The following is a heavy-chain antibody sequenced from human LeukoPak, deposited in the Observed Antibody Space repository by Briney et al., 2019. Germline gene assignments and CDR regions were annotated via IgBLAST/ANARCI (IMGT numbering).Heavy chain of an antibody. Sequence: ASVKVSCKASGYTFINFAINWGRQAPGQRPEWMGWINAYNGNTKYSQKFQDRVTITRDTSASTAYMELTNLTSEDTAVYYCARGPRAAADDYWGQGSLVTVSS. V-gene: IGHV1-3*01. J-gene: IGHJ4*02. CDR3: ARGPRAAADDY. D-gene: IGHD6-13*01. CDR1: GYTFINFA. CDR2: INAYNGNT.